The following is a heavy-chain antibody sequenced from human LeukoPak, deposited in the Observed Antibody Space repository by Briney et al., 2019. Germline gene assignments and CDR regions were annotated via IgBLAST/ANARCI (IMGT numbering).Heavy chain of an antibody. CDR3: AEGSYYCSSNSCPQYYYYMDV. CDR2: IRYDGSNK. V-gene: IGHV3-30*02. D-gene: IGHD2-2*01. J-gene: IGHJ6*03. Sequence: PGGSLRFSCAASGFTFSSYGMHWVRQAPGKGLEWVAFIRYDGSNKYYADSVKGRFTISRDSSKNTVYLQMNSLRAEDTAVYYCAEGSYYCSSNSCPQYYYYMDVWGKGTTVTVSS. CDR1: GFTFSSYG.